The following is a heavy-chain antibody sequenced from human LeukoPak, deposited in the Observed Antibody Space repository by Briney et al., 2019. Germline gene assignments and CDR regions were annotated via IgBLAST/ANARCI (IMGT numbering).Heavy chain of an antibody. D-gene: IGHD3-22*01. CDR1: GGTFSSYA. CDR3: ARGPPGRVYDSTKRGLFDP. J-gene: IGHJ5*02. Sequence: SVTVSCKASGGTFSSYAISWVRQAPGQGLEWMGGIIPIFGTANYAQKFQGRVTMTRDTSTSTVYMELSSLRPEDTAVFYCARGPPGRVYDSTKRGLFDPWGQGTLVTVSS. V-gene: IGHV1-69*05. CDR2: IIPIFGTA.